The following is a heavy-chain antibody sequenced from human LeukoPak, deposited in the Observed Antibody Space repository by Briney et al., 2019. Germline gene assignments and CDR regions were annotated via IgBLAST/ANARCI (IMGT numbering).Heavy chain of an antibody. CDR2: VSRSGGST. V-gene: IGHV3-23*01. J-gene: IGHJ4*02. CDR3: AKASGGIRELIDY. Sequence: GGSLRLSCSASGFTFSSYAMSWVRQAPGKWLELVSGVSRSGGSTYYADSVKGRFTISRDTPKNTLYLQMNSLRAEDTAIYYCAKASGGIRELIDYWGKGTLVTVSS. D-gene: IGHD1-7*01. CDR1: GFTFSSYA.